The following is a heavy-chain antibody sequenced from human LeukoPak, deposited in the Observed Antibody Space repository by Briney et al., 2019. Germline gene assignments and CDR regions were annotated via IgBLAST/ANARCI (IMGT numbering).Heavy chain of an antibody. CDR1: GDSISSSNYY. J-gene: IGHJ4*02. Sequence: SETLSLTCTASGDSISSSNYYWGWIRQPPGEGLEWIGSTPYSGDTVYNPSLKSRIIISVDTSKNQFSLKLTSVTAADTAVYYCARSLATSGMYWGQGTLVTVSS. V-gene: IGHV4-39*01. CDR3: ARSLATSGMY. CDR2: TPYSGDT. D-gene: IGHD6-13*01.